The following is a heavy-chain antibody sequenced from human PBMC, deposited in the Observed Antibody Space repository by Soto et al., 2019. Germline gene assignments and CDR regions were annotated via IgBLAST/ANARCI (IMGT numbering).Heavy chain of an antibody. CDR2: LSGSGGST. J-gene: IGHJ5*02. V-gene: IGHV3-23*01. D-gene: IGHD2-2*01. Sequence: EVQLLESGGGLVQPGGSLRLSCAASGFTFSNYAMSWVRHAPGKVLEWVSTLSGSGGSTYYADSVKGRFTISRDNSKNTLYLQMNSLRAEDTAVYYCAKDTVPVATPWFDPWGQGTLVTVSS. CDR1: GFTFSNYA. CDR3: AKDTVPVATPWFDP.